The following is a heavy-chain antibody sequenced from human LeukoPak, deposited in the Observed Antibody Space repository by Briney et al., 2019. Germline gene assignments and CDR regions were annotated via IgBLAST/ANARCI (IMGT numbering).Heavy chain of an antibody. J-gene: IGHJ4*02. CDR1: GFTFSSYS. Sequence: GGSRRLSCAASGFTFSSYSMNWVRQAPGKGLEWVSYISSSSSTIYYADSVKGRFTISRDNAKNSLYLQMNSLRAEDTAVYYCARGSGYLDYWGQGTLVTVSS. CDR2: ISSSSSTI. CDR3: ARGSGYLDY. V-gene: IGHV3-48*04.